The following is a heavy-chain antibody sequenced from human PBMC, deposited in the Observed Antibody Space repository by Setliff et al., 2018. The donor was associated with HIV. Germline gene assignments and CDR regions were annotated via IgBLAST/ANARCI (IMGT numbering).Heavy chain of an antibody. Sequence: SETLSLTCTVSGGSISGYFWSWIRQPAGKGLEWIGRTFTSGITNYSPSLKSRVTLSVDTSKNQFSLNLTSVTAADTAVYYCAREPKGGDDRALDYWGQGTLVTVSS. CDR3: AREPKGGDDRALDY. D-gene: IGHD3-16*01. J-gene: IGHJ4*02. V-gene: IGHV4-4*07. CDR2: TFTSGIT. CDR1: GGSISGYF.